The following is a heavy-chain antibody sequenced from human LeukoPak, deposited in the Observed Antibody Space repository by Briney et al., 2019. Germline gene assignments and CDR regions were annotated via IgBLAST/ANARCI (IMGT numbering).Heavy chain of an antibody. CDR3: ARDRGRVVGEYFDN. J-gene: IGHJ4*02. CDR2: ISSSSTSR. CDR1: GFTYSDYF. Sequence: GGPLRLSCAASGFTYSDYFMSWLRQAPGKGLEWVSYISSSSTSRNYADSVKARFTISRDNAKSTLYLQMNSLRAEDTAVCYCARDRGRVVGEYFDNWGQGTLVTVSS. D-gene: IGHD3-3*01. V-gene: IGHV3-11*06.